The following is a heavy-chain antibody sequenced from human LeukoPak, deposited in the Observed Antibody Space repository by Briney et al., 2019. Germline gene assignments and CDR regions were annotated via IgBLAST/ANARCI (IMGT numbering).Heavy chain of an antibody. V-gene: IGHV4-59*12. D-gene: IGHD3-10*01. Sequence: SETLSLTCTVSGGSISSYYWSWIRQPPGKGLEWIGYIYYSGSTNYKSSLKSRVTISVDTSKNQFSLKLSSVTAADTAVYYCASIVWFGYSDYYYYYMDVWGKGTTVTVSS. J-gene: IGHJ6*03. CDR2: IYYSGST. CDR1: GGSISSYY. CDR3: ASIVWFGYSDYYYYYMDV.